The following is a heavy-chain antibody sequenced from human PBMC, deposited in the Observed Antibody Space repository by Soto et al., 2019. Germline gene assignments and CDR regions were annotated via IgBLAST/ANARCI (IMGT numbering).Heavy chain of an antibody. J-gene: IGHJ4*02. CDR1: GDSITTNKW. D-gene: IGHD6-19*01. CDR3: ARDVAVPGESDRCDQ. Sequence: SETLSLTCAVSGDSITTNKWWSWVRQPPGKGLEWIGEVYHTGLTNYNSSLKSRVTMSVDTSKNQFSLKLTSVTAADTAMYYCARDVAVPGESDRCDQWGQGNLGTVSS. CDR2: VYHTGLT. V-gene: IGHV4-4*02.